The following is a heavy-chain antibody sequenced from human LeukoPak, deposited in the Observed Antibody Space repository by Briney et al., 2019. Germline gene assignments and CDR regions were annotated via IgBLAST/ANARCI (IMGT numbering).Heavy chain of an antibody. CDR2: ISSSGSTI. V-gene: IGHV3-11*01. Sequence: GGSLRLSCAASGFTFSDYYMSWIRQAPGKGLEWVSYISSSGSTIYYADSVKGRFTISRDNAKNSLYLQMNSLRAEDTAVYYCARGARYYDSSGYSDYFDYWGQGTLVTVSS. CDR1: GFTFSDYY. D-gene: IGHD3-22*01. J-gene: IGHJ4*02. CDR3: ARGARYYDSSGYSDYFDY.